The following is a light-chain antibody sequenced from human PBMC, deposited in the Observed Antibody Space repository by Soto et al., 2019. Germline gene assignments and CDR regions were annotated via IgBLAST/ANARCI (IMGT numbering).Light chain of an antibody. CDR2: WAS. V-gene: IGKV4-1*01. CDR3: QQYYSTPWT. J-gene: IGKJ1*01. Sequence: DIVMTQSPDSLAVSLGERATINCKSSQSVLYSSNNKNYLAWYQQKPGQPPKLLIYWASTRESGVPDRFSGSGSGTDFPLTISSLRAEDLAVYYFQQYYSTPWTFGQGPKLKSN. CDR1: QSVLYSSNNKNY.